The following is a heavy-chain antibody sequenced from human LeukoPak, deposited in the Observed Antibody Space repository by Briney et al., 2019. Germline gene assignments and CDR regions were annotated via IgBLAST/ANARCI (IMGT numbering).Heavy chain of an antibody. D-gene: IGHD3-3*01. J-gene: IGHJ4*02. V-gene: IGHV4-34*01. CDR1: GGSFSGYY. CDR2: INHSGST. CDR3: ARRQSITIFGVVSPFLTGFDY. Sequence: SETLSLTCAVYGGSFSGYYWSWIRQPPGKGLEWIGEINHSGSTNYNPSLKSRVTISVDTSKNQFSLKLSSVTAADTAVYYCARRQSITIFGVVSPFLTGFDYWGQGTLVTVSS.